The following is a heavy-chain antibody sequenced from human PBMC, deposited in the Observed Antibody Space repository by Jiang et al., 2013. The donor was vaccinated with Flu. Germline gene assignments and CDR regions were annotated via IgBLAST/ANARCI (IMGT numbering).Heavy chain of an antibody. D-gene: IGHD3-10*01. CDR3: ATTTGN. CDR1: GYSISSGYY. V-gene: IGHV4-38-2*02. Sequence: QLVESGPGLVKPSETLSLTCTVSGYSISSGYYWGWVWQPPGKGLEWIGSISHTGTTYYNPSLKTRLTISLDTSKNQFSLMLTSVTAADTAVYYCATTTGNWGQGTLVTVSS. J-gene: IGHJ4*02. CDR2: ISHTGTT.